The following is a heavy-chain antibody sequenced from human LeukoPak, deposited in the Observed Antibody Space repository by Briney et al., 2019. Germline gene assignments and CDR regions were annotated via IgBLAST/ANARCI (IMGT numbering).Heavy chain of an antibody. CDR2: ISGSGGST. CDR3: AKRVAVAGTTA. D-gene: IGHD6-19*01. CDR1: GFTFSSYA. Sequence: GGSLRLSCAASGFTFSSYAMSCVRQAPGKGLEWVSAISGSGGSTYYADSVKGRFTISRDNSKNTLYLQMNSLRAEDTAVYYCAKRVAVAGTTAWGQGTLVTVSS. V-gene: IGHV3-23*01. J-gene: IGHJ5*02.